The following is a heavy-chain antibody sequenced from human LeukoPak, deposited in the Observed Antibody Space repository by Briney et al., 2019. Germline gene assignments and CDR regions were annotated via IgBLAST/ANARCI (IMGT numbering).Heavy chain of an antibody. V-gene: IGHV4-31*03. CDR2: IYYSGTT. CDR1: GGSISSGGYY. Sequence: PSETLSLTCTVSGGSISSGGYYWSWIRQHPGKGLEWIGCIYYSGTTYYHPSLTSRVAISVDTSKNQFSLKLSSVTAADTAVYYCARRFWGRNSGPVDYFDYWGQGTLVTVSS. J-gene: IGHJ4*02. D-gene: IGHD3-16*01. CDR3: ARRFWGRNSGPVDYFDY.